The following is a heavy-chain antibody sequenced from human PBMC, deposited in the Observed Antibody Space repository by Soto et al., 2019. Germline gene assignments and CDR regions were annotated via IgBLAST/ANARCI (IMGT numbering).Heavy chain of an antibody. CDR2: IYSGGTT. V-gene: IGHV3-53*02. Sequence: EVQLVETGGGLIQPGGSLRLSCAASGFTVSSYYMSWVRQAPGTGLEWVSVIYSGGTTYYADSVKGRFTISSDSSKNALDLQLNSLRDEDTAVYYCAREYYTDRSGYYGYCQHWGQGTLVTVAS. CDR1: GFTVSSYY. J-gene: IGHJ1*01. CDR3: AREYYTDRSGYYGYCQH. D-gene: IGHD3-22*01.